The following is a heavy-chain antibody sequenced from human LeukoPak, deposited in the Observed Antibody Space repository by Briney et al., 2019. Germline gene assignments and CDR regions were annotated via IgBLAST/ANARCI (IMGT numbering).Heavy chain of an antibody. Sequence: SDTLSLTCTVSGGSISSYYWSWIRQPPGKGLEWIGDIYYSGSTNYNPSLKSRVTISVDTSKNQFSLKLSSVTAADTAVYYCARSTYYDFWSGYSFWFDPWGQGTLVTVSA. CDR1: GGSISSYY. J-gene: IGHJ5*02. V-gene: IGHV4-59*07. CDR3: ARSTYYDFWSGYSFWFDP. CDR2: IYYSGST. D-gene: IGHD3-3*01.